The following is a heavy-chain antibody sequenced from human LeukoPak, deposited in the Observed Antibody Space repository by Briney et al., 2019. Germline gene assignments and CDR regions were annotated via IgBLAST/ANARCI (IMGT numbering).Heavy chain of an antibody. Sequence: PGRSLRLSCTASGFTFGDYAMSWFRQAPGKGLEWVGFIRSKAYGGTTEYAASVKGRLTISRDDSKSIAYLQMNSLKAEDTAVYYCSRDRDSSGYNYAYWGQGTLVTVSS. CDR1: GFTFGDYA. CDR3: SRDRDSSGYNYAY. J-gene: IGHJ4*02. CDR2: IRSKAYGGTT. D-gene: IGHD3-22*01. V-gene: IGHV3-49*03.